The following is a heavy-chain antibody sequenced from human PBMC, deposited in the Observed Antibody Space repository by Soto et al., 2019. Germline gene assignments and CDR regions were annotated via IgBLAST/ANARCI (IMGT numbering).Heavy chain of an antibody. V-gene: IGHV1-18*01. CDR1: GYTFTSYG. J-gene: IGHJ4*02. CDR2: ISGYNGNT. CDR3: ARGWGQLQRWLKPDY. Sequence: QVQLVQSGAEVKKPGASVKVSCKASGYTFTSYGISWVRQAPGQGLEWMGWISGYNGNTNYAQKLQGRVTMTTDTSMSTAYMELRCLRSDDTAVYYCARGWGQLQRWLKPDYWGQGTLVTVSS. D-gene: IGHD1-1*01.